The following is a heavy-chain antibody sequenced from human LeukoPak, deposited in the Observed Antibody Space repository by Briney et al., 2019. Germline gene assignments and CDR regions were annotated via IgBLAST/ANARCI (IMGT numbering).Heavy chain of an antibody. V-gene: IGHV3-48*03. CDR1: GFTFSSYE. CDR2: ISSSGSTI. CDR3: ARGGRKYQQLTSPVDY. Sequence: QPGGSLRLSCAASGFTFSSYEMNWVRQAPGKGVEWVSYISSSGSTIYYADSVKGRFTISRDNAKNSLYLQMNSQRAEDTAVYYCARGGRKYQQLTSPVDYWGQGTLVTVSS. D-gene: IGHD2-2*01. J-gene: IGHJ4*02.